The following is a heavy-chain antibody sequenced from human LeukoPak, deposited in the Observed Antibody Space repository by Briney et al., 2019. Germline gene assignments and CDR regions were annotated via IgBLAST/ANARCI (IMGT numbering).Heavy chain of an antibody. D-gene: IGHD1-26*01. CDR2: IYYSGST. V-gene: IGHV4-59*08. Sequence: SETLSLTCTVSGGSISSYYWSWIRQPPGKGLEWIGYIYYSGSTNYNPSLKSRVTISVDTSKNQFSLKLSSVTAADTAVYYCARVVGSSNWFDPWGQGTLVTVSS. J-gene: IGHJ5*02. CDR1: GGSISSYY. CDR3: ARVVGSSNWFDP.